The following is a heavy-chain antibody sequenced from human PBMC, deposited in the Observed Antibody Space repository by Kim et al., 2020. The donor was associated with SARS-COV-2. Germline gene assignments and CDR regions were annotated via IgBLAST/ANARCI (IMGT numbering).Heavy chain of an antibody. CDR3: ARVGVVYGGYLAGFDY. J-gene: IGHJ4*02. Sequence: SETLSLTCTVSGGSISSYYWSWIRQPPGKGLEWIGYIFYSGSTNYNPSLKSRVTISVDTSKNQFSLKLSSVTAADTAVYYCARVGVVYGGYLAGFDYWGQGTLVTVSS. D-gene: IGHD5-12*01. CDR1: GGSISSYY. V-gene: IGHV4-59*01. CDR2: IFYSGST.